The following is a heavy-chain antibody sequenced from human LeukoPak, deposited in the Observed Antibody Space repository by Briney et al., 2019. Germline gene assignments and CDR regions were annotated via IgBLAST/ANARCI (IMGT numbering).Heavy chain of an antibody. CDR2: LHDSGYT. CDR1: GDSISSGGFY. Sequence: PSETLPLTCTVSGDSISSGGFYWSWIRQRPGKGLECIGYLHDSGYTNYNPSLRGRVFMSPDTSKNQFSLKLSSVTAADTAVYFCATIRGVLREDSVRDYYGPAAYFQDWGPGTLVTVSS. V-gene: IGHV4-31*03. D-gene: IGHD3-22*01. J-gene: IGHJ1*01. CDR3: ATIRGVLREDSVRDYYGPAAYFQD.